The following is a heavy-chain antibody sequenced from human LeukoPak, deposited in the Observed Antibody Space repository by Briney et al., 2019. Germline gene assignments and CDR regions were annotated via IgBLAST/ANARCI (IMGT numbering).Heavy chain of an antibody. CDR1: GGSISSSSYY. J-gene: IGHJ4*02. V-gene: IGHV4-39*01. CDR3: ARRDGGSYHVVHFDY. Sequence: PSETLSLTCTVSGGSISSSSYYWGWIRQPPGKGLEWIGSIYYSGSTYYNPSLKSRVTISVDTSKNQFSLKLSSVTAADTDVYYCARRDGGSYHVVHFDYWGQGTLVTVSS. CDR2: IYYSGST. D-gene: IGHD1-26*01.